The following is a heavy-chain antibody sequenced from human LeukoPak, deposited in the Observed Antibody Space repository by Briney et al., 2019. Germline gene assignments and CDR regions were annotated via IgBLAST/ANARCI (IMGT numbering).Heavy chain of an antibody. CDR2: ISYDGSNK. Sequence: SGRSLRLSCAASGFTFSSYGMHWVRQAPGKGLEWVAVISYDGSNKYYADSVKGRFTISRDNSKNTLYLQMNSLRAEDTAVYYCAKDGSYYYDSSGFDYWGQGTLVTVSS. CDR3: AKDGSYYYDSSGFDY. J-gene: IGHJ4*02. CDR1: GFTFSSYG. D-gene: IGHD3-22*01. V-gene: IGHV3-30*18.